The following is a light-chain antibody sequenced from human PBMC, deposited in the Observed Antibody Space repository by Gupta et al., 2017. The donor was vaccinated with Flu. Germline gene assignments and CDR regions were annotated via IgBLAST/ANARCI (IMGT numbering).Light chain of an antibody. V-gene: IGKV1-39*01. CDR3: IQSYITPRT. J-gene: IGKJ1*01. CDR2: SAS. Sequence: PSSLSASVGDRVTITCRASQGIGTYLSWYQMKPGRAPKLLVYSASTLQTGAPSRFSGSGSGTDFTLSISSLQAEDFATYYCIQSYITPRTFGPGTKVEI. CDR1: QGIGTY.